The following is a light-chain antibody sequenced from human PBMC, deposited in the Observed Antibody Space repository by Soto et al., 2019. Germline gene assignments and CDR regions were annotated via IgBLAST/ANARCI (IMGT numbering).Light chain of an antibody. CDR3: QQYYSYPWT. CDR2: AAS. J-gene: IGKJ1*01. V-gene: IGKV1-8*01. Sequence: IRMTHSPPSLSASTGDRVTITGLASQGISSYLAWYQQKPGKAPKLLIYAASTLQSGVPSRFSGSGSGTDFTLTISCLQSEDFATYYCQQYYSYPWTFGQGTKVDIK. CDR1: QGISSY.